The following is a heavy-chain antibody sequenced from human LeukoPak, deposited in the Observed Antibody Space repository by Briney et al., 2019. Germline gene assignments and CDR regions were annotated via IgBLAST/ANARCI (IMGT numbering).Heavy chain of an antibody. CDR1: GFTFSSYG. D-gene: IGHD3-10*01. CDR2: IRYDGSNK. CDR3: AKGRRRITMVRGVISEDPFYYYYMDV. V-gene: IGHV3-30*02. J-gene: IGHJ6*03. Sequence: GGSLRLSCAASGFTFSSYGMHWVRQAPGKGLEWVAFIRYDGSNKYYADSVKGRFTISRDNSKNTLYLQMNSLRAEDTAVYYCAKGRRRITMVRGVISEDPFYYYYMDVWGKGTTVTISS.